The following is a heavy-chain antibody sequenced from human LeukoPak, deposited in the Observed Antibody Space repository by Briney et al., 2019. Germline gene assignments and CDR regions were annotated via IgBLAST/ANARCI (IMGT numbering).Heavy chain of an antibody. CDR1: GFTFSSYA. J-gene: IGHJ5*02. D-gene: IGHD3-3*01. CDR3: AKATYDFWSGYSNNWFDP. Sequence: GGSLRLSCAASGFTFSSYAMSWVRQAPGKGLEWVSAISRSGGSTYYADSVKGRFTISRDNSKNTLYLQMNSLRAEDTAVYYCAKATYDFWSGYSNNWFDPWGQGTLVTVSS. V-gene: IGHV3-23*01. CDR2: ISRSGGST.